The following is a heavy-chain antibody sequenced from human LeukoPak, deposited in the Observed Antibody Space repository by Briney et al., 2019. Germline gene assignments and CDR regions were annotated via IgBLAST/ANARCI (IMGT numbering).Heavy chain of an antibody. Sequence: PGGSLRLSCAASGFTFSSYAMHWVRQAPGKGLEWVAVISYDGSNKYYADSVKGRFTISRDNSKNTLYLQMNSLRAEDTAVYYCARGRYGDYALDYWGQGTLVTVSS. J-gene: IGHJ4*02. V-gene: IGHV3-30*04. D-gene: IGHD4-17*01. CDR2: ISYDGSNK. CDR1: GFTFSSYA. CDR3: ARGRYGDYALDY.